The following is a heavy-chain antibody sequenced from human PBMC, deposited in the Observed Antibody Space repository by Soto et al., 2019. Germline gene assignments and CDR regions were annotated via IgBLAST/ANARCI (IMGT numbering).Heavy chain of an antibody. CDR1: GDSINNSHW. V-gene: IGHV4-4*02. CDR2: TYHSGTT. Sequence: QVQLQESGPGLVQPSGTLSLTCAVSGDSINNSHWWSWVRQTPGKGLEWSGETYHSGTTHYNPSLKSRFTISIDKSKNQFSLKMNSVTAADTAVYYCAREVNSSPARGPNWFDPWGQGTLVTVAS. J-gene: IGHJ5*02. CDR3: AREVNSSPARGPNWFDP. D-gene: IGHD6-13*01.